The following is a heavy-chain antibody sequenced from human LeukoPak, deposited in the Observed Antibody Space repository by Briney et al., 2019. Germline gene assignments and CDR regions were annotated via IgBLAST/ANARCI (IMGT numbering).Heavy chain of an antibody. D-gene: IGHD3-3*01. Sequence: GGSLRLSCAASGFTFSRHNMKWVRQTPGKGLEWVSSISTSSSFIYYADSVKGRFTISRDNARNSLYLEMNSLRAEDTAIYYCARNYDFWSSPQGYMDVWGKGTTDIVSS. CDR3: ARNYDFWSSPQGYMDV. V-gene: IGHV3-21*01. CDR2: ISTSSSFI. CDR1: GFTFSRHN. J-gene: IGHJ6*03.